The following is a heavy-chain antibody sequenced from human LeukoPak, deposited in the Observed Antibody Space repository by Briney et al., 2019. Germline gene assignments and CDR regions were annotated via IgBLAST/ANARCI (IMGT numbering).Heavy chain of an antibody. V-gene: IGHV4-39*02. CDR1: GGSISSSSYY. CDR2: IYYSGST. Sequence: SETLSLTCTVSGGSISSSSYYWGWIRQPPGKGLEWIGSIYYSGSTYHNPSLKSRVTMSVDTSKNQFSLKLSSVTAADTAVYYCARDRLMAGTPTNWFDPWGQGTLVTVSS. CDR3: ARDRLMAGTPTNWFDP. D-gene: IGHD6-19*01. J-gene: IGHJ5*02.